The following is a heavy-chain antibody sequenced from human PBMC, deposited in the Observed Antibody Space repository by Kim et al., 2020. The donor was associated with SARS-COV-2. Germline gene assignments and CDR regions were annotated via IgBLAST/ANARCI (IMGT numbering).Heavy chain of an antibody. CDR2: ITGSGGGT. J-gene: IGHJ5*02. D-gene: IGHD2-8*01. V-gene: IGHV3-23*01. CDR1: GFTLSSYA. Sequence: GFTLSSYAMTWVRQAPGKGLEWVSSITGSGGGTYYAVSVKGRFTVSRDNSENTLSLQMNSLRVEDTAVYYCAKGKSTGMVDWFDPWGQGTLAT. CDR3: AKGKSTGMVDWFDP.